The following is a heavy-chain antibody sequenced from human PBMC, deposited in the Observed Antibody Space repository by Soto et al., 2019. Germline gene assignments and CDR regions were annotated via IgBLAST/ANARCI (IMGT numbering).Heavy chain of an antibody. CDR2: ISSSSSYI. Sequence: EVQLVESGGGLVKPGGSLRLSCAASGVTFSSYSMNWVRQAPGKGLEWVSSISSSSSYIYYADSVKGRFTISRDNAKNSLYLQMNSLRAEDTAVYYCARASDCSGGSCHYYYYYMDVWGKGTTVSVSS. CDR1: GVTFSSYS. V-gene: IGHV3-21*01. CDR3: ARASDCSGGSCHYYYYYMDV. J-gene: IGHJ6*03. D-gene: IGHD2-15*01.